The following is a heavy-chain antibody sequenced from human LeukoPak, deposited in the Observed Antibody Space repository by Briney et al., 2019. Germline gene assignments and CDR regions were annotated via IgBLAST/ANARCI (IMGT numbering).Heavy chain of an antibody. CDR3: ARAKAVAGTGEFDY. CDR1: GGSFISGSSY. V-gene: IGHV4-61*10. CDR2: IYTSGST. D-gene: IGHD6-19*01. J-gene: IGHJ4*02. Sequence: SETLSLTCTVSGGSFISGSSYWSWIRQPAGKGLEWIGHIYTSGSTNYNPSLKSRVTISVDTSKNQFSLKLSSVTAADTAVYYCARAKAVAGTGEFDYWGQGTLVTVSS.